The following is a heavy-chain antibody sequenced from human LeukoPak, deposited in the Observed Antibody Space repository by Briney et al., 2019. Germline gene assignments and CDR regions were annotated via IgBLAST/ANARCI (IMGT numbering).Heavy chain of an antibody. D-gene: IGHD3-10*02. Sequence: PGGPRKLSWAPSAFTSGSYTLTWAGRAPGKGLRWVSYISSSSSSIYYADSVKGRFTLSRDNAKNSLYLQMNSLRAEDTAVYYCAELGITMIGGVWGKGTTVTISS. CDR2: ISSSSSSI. V-gene: IGHV3-48*04. J-gene: IGHJ6*04. CDR3: AELGITMIGGV. CDR1: AFTSGSYT.